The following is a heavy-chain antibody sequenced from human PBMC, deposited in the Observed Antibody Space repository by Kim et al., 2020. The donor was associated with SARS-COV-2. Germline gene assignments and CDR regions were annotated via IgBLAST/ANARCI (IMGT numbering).Heavy chain of an antibody. CDR3: AREVTWDYYDSTPAFDI. CDR2: IYYSGST. J-gene: IGHJ3*02. V-gene: IGHV4-61*01. CDR1: GGSISSGSYY. Sequence: SETLSLTCTVSGGSISSGSYYWSWIRQPPGKGLEWIGYIYYSGSTNYNPSLKSRVTISVDTSKNEFSLKLSSVTAADTAVYYCAREVTWDYYDSTPAFDIWGQGTMVTVSS. D-gene: IGHD3-22*01.